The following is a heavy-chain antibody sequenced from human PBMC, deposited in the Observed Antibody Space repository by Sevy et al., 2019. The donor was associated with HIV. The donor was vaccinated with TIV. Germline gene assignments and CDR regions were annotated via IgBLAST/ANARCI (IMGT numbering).Heavy chain of an antibody. V-gene: IGHV4-31*03. CDR2: IYYTGST. Sequence: SETLSLTCTVSGSSINNEGYYWTWIRQHPGEGLEWIGYIYYTGSTYYNPSLESRVTISVDTSKNQFSLKLSSVTAADTAMYYCARGYALGLHFGMDVWGQGTTVTVSS. CDR1: GSSINNEGYY. J-gene: IGHJ6*02. CDR3: ARGYALGLHFGMDV. D-gene: IGHD1-1*01.